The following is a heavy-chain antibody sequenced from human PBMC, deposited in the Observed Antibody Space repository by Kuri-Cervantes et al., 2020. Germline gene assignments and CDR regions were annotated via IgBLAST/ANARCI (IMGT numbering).Heavy chain of an antibody. CDR1: GGSISRGDYY. J-gene: IGHJ4*02. CDR2: IYYSGST. V-gene: IGHV4-30-4*01. Sequence: SETLSLTCTVSGGSISRGDYYWSWIRQPPGKGLEWIGYIYYSGSTYYNPSLKSRLTISVGTSKNQFSLKLSSVTAADTAVYYCARMYGDYLFDYWGQGTLVTVSS. CDR3: ARMYGDYLFDY. D-gene: IGHD4-17*01.